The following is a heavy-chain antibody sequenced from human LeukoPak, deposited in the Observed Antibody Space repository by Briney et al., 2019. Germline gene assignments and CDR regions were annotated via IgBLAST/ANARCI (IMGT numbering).Heavy chain of an antibody. D-gene: IGHD4-17*01. CDR2: IGGTGGGT. CDR3: AKGRNGDNVAEAADI. V-gene: IGHV3-23*01. CDR1: GFTFGSHA. J-gene: IGHJ3*02. Sequence: PGGSLRLSCAVSGFTFGSHAMNWVRQTPGKGLQWVSAIGGTGGGTIYADSVKSRFTISRDNSKNTLYLQMNGLRGEDTAVYYCAKGRNGDNVAEAADIWGQGTMVTVSS.